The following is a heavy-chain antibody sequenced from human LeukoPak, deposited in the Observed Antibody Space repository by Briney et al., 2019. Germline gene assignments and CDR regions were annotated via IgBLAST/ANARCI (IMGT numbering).Heavy chain of an antibody. J-gene: IGHJ3*02. CDR1: GGSISSGDYY. CDR3: ARVVASMIEVVISAFDI. Sequence: SETLSLTCTVSGGSISSGDYYWSWIRQPPGKGLEWIGYIYYSGSTYYNPSLKSRVTISVDTSKNQFSLKLSSVTAADTAVYYCARVVASMIEVVISAFDIWGQGTMVTVSS. CDR2: IYYSGST. V-gene: IGHV4-30-4*01. D-gene: IGHD3-22*01.